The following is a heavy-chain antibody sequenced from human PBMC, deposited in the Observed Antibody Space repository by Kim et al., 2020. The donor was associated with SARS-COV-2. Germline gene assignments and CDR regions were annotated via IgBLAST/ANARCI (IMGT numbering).Heavy chain of an antibody. D-gene: IGHD2-21*02. V-gene: IGHV3-30*01. Sequence: GRFTISRDNSKNTLYLQMNSLRAEDTAVYYCARVCGGDCYLRDYYYGMDVWGQGTTVTVSS. J-gene: IGHJ6*02. CDR3: ARVCGGDCYLRDYYYGMDV.